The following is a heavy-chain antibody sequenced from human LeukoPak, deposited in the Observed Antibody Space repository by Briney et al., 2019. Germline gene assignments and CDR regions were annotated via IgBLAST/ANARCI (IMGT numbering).Heavy chain of an antibody. V-gene: IGHV1-24*01. Sequence: RASVKVSCKVSGYTLTELSMHWVRQAPGKGLEWMGGFDPEDGETIYAQKFQGRVTMTRDTSISTAYMELSRLRSDDTAVYYCARRHSGSYSLDYWGQGTLVTVSS. J-gene: IGHJ4*02. D-gene: IGHD1-26*01. CDR3: ARRHSGSYSLDY. CDR1: GYTLTELS. CDR2: FDPEDGET.